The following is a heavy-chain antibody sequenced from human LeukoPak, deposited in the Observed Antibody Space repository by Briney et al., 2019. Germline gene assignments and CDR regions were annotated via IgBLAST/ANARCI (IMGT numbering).Heavy chain of an antibody. J-gene: IGHJ4*02. Sequence: PSETLSLTCAVSGGSISSSSGNCWTWVRQPPGKGLEWIGEINHSGSTNYNPSLKSRVTISVDTSKNQFSLKLSSVTAADTAVYYCARGPPYIVVVTAIGFFDYWGQGTLVTVSS. CDR1: GGSISSSSGNC. CDR3: ARGPPYIVVVTAIGFFDY. V-gene: IGHV4-4*02. D-gene: IGHD2-21*02. CDR2: INHSGST.